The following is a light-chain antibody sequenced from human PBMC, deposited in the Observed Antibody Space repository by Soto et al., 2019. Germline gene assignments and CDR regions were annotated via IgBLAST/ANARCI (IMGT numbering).Light chain of an antibody. V-gene: IGLV1-40*01. J-gene: IGLJ1*01. CDR3: QSYDNTLSARDV. Sequence: QSVLTQPPSVSGAPGQTVTISCTGSSSNIGANYDVHWYQQRPGTAPKLLIFGNNNRPSGVPDRFSGSKSGTSASLAITGLKAEDEGDYYCQSYDNTLSARDVFGTGTKVTVL. CDR2: GNN. CDR1: SSNIGANYD.